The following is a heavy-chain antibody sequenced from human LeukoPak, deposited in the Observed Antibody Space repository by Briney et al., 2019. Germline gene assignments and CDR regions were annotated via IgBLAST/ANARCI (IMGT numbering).Heavy chain of an antibody. J-gene: IGHJ4*02. D-gene: IGHD3-3*01. CDR2: ISSSSSYI. CDR3: AREETIFGVVIMRYYGSGSYHAPYYFDY. V-gene: IGHV3-21*04. CDR1: GFTFSSYS. Sequence: GGSLRLSCAASGFTFSSYSMNWVRQAPGKGLDWVSSISSSSSYIYYADSVKGRFTISRDNAKNSLYLQMNSLRAEDTALYYCAREETIFGVVIMRYYGSGSYHAPYYFDYWGQGTLVTVSS.